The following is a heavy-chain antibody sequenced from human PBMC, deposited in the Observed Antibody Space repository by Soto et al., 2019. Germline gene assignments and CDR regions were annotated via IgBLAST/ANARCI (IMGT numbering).Heavy chain of an antibody. CDR2: IKSNTDGGTA. CDR3: TTGTQYQLLFDY. J-gene: IGHJ4*02. CDR1: GFTFNNAW. Sequence: GGSLRLSCAASGFTFNNAWISWVRQAPGKGLEWVGRIKSNTDGGTADYAAPVKGRFTISRDDSETSVYPQMNSLKTEDTAVYYCTTGTQYQLLFDYWGQGTLVTVSS. D-gene: IGHD2-2*01. V-gene: IGHV3-15*01.